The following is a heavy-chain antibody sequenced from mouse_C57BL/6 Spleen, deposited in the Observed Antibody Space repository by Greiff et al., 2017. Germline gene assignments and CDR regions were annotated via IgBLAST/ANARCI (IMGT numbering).Heavy chain of an antibody. CDR3: ARRCGYYVYAMDY. V-gene: IGHV1-7*01. Sequence: QVQLKESGAELAKPGASVKLSCKASGYTFPSYWMHWVKQRPGQGLEWIGYINPSSGYTKYNQKFKDKATLTADKSSSTAYMQLSSLTYEDSAVYYCARRCGYYVYAMDYWGQGTSVTVSS. D-gene: IGHD2-3*01. J-gene: IGHJ4*01. CDR1: GYTFPSYW. CDR2: INPSSGYT.